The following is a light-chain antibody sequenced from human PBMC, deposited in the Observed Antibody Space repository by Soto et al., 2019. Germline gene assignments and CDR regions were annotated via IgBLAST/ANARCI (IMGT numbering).Light chain of an antibody. V-gene: IGKV1-6*01. J-gene: IGKJ4*01. CDR1: QGVRGD. CDR2: SAS. CDR3: LQESNYPLT. Sequence: IQMTQSPSSLSASVGDRVTITCRASQGVRGDVGCYQQKPGKAPKLLIYSASTLQSGVPSRFSGSGSGTDFTRTISVLQPEDFATYYCLQESNYPLTFGGGTKVEIK.